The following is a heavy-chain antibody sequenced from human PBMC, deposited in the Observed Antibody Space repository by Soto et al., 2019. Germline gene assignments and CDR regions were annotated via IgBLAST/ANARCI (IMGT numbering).Heavy chain of an antibody. Sequence: QVQLVQSGAEVKKPGASVKVSCKASGYTFTGHYMQWVRQAPGQGLEWMGWINPNSGDTNYAQKCQGRVPMPRDPSIRTVYRGLGRLGSDDTALDCCGRVRGGSVGYSSGGGGPYVDVWGQGTTVTVSS. J-gene: IGHJ6*02. CDR3: GRVRGGSVGYSSGGGGPYVDV. CDR2: INPNSGDT. V-gene: IGHV1-2*02. D-gene: IGHD6-19*01. CDR1: GYTFTGHY.